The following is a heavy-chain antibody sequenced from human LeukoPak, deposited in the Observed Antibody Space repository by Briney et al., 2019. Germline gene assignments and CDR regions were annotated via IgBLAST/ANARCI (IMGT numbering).Heavy chain of an antibody. D-gene: IGHD3-22*01. J-gene: IGHJ4*02. V-gene: IGHV3-23*01. CDR1: GFTFSSYA. Sequence: PGGSLRLSCAASGFTFSSYAMSWVRQAPGKGLEWVSAISGSGGSTYYADSVKGRFTISRDNSKNTLFMQMNSLRAEDTAVYYCAKDFYDSSGSRYDYWGQGTLVTVSS. CDR2: ISGSGGST. CDR3: AKDFYDSSGSRYDY.